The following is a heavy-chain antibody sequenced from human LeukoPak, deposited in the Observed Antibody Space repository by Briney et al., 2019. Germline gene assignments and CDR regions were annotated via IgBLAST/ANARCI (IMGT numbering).Heavy chain of an antibody. J-gene: IGHJ6*02. CDR2: IYFRGST. D-gene: IGHD2-8*02. CDR3: ARQHSTGDHYGMDV. V-gene: IGHV4-39*01. Sequence: PSETLSLTCTVSGGSIRSDNYYWGWIRQYPGKGLEWIGNIYFRGSTSYNPSLDSRLTISVDTSENQFSLRLTSVTAADTAVYYCARQHSTGDHYGMDVWGQGATVTVSS. CDR1: GGSIRSDNYY.